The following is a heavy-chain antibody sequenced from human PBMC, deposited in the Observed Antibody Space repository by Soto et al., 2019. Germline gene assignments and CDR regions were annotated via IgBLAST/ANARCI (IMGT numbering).Heavy chain of an antibody. V-gene: IGHV4-30-2*01. Sequence: SETLSLTCAVSGGSINSGGHSWSWIRQPPGKDLEWIGYIYHSGSTYYNPSLKSRVTISVDRSKNQFSLKLSSVTAADTAVYYCASEVRTGNIDYWGQGTLVTVSS. CDR2: IYHSGST. CDR3: ASEVRTGNIDY. CDR1: GGSINSGGHS. D-gene: IGHD2-8*02. J-gene: IGHJ4*02.